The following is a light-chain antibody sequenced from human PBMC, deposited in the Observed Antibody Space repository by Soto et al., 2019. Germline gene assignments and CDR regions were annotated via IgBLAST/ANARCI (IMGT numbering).Light chain of an antibody. CDR1: NSNIGSNP. CDR2: TNT. CDR3: AAWDDTFYV. V-gene: IGLV1-44*01. J-gene: IGLJ1*01. Sequence: QSVLTQPPSASGTPGQSVTISCSGGNSNIGSNPVSWYQHVPGTAPKLLIHTNTQRPLGVPVRFSGSKSGTSASLAISGLQSEDEADYYCAAWDDTFYVFGSGTKVTVL.